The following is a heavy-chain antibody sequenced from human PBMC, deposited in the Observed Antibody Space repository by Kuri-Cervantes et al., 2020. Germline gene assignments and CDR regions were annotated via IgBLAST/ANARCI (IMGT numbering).Heavy chain of an antibody. CDR1: GYTFTGYY. Sequence: ASVKVSCKASGYTFTGYYMHWVRQAPGQGLEWMGWINPNSGGTNYAQKFQGRVTMTRDTSISTAYMELSRLRSEDTAVYYCARESHPLYGDNEGGDYWGQGTLVTVSS. CDR2: INPNSGGT. CDR3: ARESHPLYGDNEGGDY. D-gene: IGHD4-23*01. J-gene: IGHJ4*02. V-gene: IGHV1-2*02.